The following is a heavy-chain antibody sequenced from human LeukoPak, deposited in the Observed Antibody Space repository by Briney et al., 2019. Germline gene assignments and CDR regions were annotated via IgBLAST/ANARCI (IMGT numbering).Heavy chain of an antibody. D-gene: IGHD2-2*01. CDR1: GYSISSGYY. CDR3: ARHDNRCSSTSCSPNFDY. J-gene: IGHJ4*02. Sequence: PSETLSLTCAVSGYSISSGYYWGWIRQPPGKGLEWIGSIYHSGSTYYNPSLKSRVTISVDTFKNQFSLKLSSVTAADTAVYYCARHDNRCSSTSCSPNFDYWGQGTLVTVSS. CDR2: IYHSGST. V-gene: IGHV4-38-2*01.